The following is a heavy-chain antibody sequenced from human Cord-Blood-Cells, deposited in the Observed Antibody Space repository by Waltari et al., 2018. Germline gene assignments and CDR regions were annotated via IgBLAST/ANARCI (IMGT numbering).Heavy chain of an antibody. V-gene: IGHV1-24*01. D-gene: IGHD3-10*01. Sequence: QVQLVQSGAEVKKPGASVKVPCRVSGYTLTYLSIHWGRQAPGKGLEWMGGFDPEDGETIYAQKFQGRVTMTEDTSTDTAYMELSSLRSEDTAVYYCAATGFEFGELLWGQGTLVTVSS. CDR2: FDPEDGET. J-gene: IGHJ4*02. CDR3: AATGFEFGELL. CDR1: GYTLTYLS.